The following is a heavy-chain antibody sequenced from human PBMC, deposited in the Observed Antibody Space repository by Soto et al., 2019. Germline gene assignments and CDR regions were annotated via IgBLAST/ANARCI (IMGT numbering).Heavy chain of an antibody. CDR1: GFTFSSYA. V-gene: IGHV3-23*01. J-gene: IGHJ4*02. CDR3: AKDRGYSGYDPYFDY. CDR2: ISGSGGST. D-gene: IGHD5-12*01. Sequence: GGSLRLSCAASGFTFSSYAMSWVRQAPGKGLEWVSAISGSGGSTYYADSVKGRLTISRDNSKNTLYLQMNSLRAEDTAVYYYAKDRGYSGYDPYFDYWGQGTLVTVSS.